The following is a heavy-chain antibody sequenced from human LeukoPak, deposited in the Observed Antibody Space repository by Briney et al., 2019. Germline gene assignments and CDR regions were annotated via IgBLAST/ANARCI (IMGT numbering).Heavy chain of an antibody. CDR1: GGSFSGYY. J-gene: IGHJ4*02. CDR3: GGVKKDPPCFWGSRGPQGF. V-gene: IGHV4-34*01. Sequence: SETLSLTCAVYGGSFSGYYWSWIRQPPGKGLEWIGEINHSGSTNYNPSLKSRVTISVDTSKNQFSLKLSSVTAADTAVYYCGGVKKDPPCFWGSRGPQGFWGQGTLGPVPP. CDR2: INHSGST. D-gene: IGHD3-16*01.